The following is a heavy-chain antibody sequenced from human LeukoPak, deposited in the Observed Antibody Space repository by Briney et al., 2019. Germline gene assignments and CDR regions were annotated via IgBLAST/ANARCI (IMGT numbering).Heavy chain of an antibody. CDR1: GYTFTSYG. D-gene: IGHD1-26*01. CDR3: ARDFYWAGGSYFDY. Sequence: ASVKVSCKASGYTFTSYGISWVRQAPGQGLEWMGWISAYNGNTNYAQKFQGRVTMTTDTSTSTAYMELRSLRSDDTAVYYCARDFYWAGGSYFDYWGQGTLVTVSS. V-gene: IGHV1-18*01. CDR2: ISAYNGNT. J-gene: IGHJ4*02.